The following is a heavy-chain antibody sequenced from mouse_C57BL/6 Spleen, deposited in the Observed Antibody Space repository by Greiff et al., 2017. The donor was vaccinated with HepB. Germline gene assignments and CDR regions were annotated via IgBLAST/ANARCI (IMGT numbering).Heavy chain of an antibody. D-gene: IGHD1-1*01. V-gene: IGHV1-55*01. J-gene: IGHJ3*01. Sequence: QVQLQQPGAELVKPGASVKMSCKASGYTFTSYWITWVKQRPGQGLEWIGDIYPGSGSTNYNEKFKSKATLTVDTSSSTAYMQLSSLTSEDSAVYYCARDEDGSSYWFAYWGQGTLVTVSA. CDR1: GYTFTSYW. CDR3: ARDEDGSSYWFAY. CDR2: IYPGSGST.